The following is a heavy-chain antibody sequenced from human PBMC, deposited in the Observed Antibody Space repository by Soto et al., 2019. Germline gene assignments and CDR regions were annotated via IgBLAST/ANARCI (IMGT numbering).Heavy chain of an antibody. CDR2: INAGNGNT. CDR1: GYTFTSYA. CDR3: ARSIVVVTALDY. J-gene: IGHJ4*02. Sequence: QVQLVQSGAEEKKPGASVKDSCKASGYTFTSYAMHWVRQAPGQRLEWMGWINAGNGNTKYSQKFQGRVTITRDTSASTAYMELSSLRSEDTAVYYCARSIVVVTALDYWGPGTLVTVA. D-gene: IGHD2-21*02. V-gene: IGHV1-3*05.